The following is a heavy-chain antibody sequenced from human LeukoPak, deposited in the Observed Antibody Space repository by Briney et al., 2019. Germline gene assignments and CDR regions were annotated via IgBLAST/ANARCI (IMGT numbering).Heavy chain of an antibody. Sequence: GGSPRLSCAASGFTFSSYWMSWVRQAPGKGLEWVANIKQDGSEKYYVDSVKGRFTISRDNAKNSLYLQMNSLRAEDTAVYYCARDLYDILTGYHFDYWGQGTLVTVSS. CDR1: GFTFSSYW. CDR2: IKQDGSEK. V-gene: IGHV3-7*03. CDR3: ARDLYDILTGYHFDY. J-gene: IGHJ4*02. D-gene: IGHD3-9*01.